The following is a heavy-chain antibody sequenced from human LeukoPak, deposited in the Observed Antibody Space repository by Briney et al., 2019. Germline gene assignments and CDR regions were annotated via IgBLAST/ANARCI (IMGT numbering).Heavy chain of an antibody. V-gene: IGHV3-23*01. CDR3: AKEHGKAPNLYYFDY. Sequence: GGSLRLSCGVSGFTFNNYAMSWVRQAPGKGLEWVSAISGSGGSTYYAESVKGRFTVSRDNSKNTLYLQMNSLRAEDTAVYYCAKEHGKAPNLYYFDYWGQGTLVTVSS. CDR1: GFTFNNYA. J-gene: IGHJ4*02. CDR2: ISGSGGST.